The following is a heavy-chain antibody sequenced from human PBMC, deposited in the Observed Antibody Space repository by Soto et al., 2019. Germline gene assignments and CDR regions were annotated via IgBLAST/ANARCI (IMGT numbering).Heavy chain of an antibody. CDR2: FDPEDGET. Sequence: SVKVSCKVSGYTLTELSMHWVRQAPGKGLEWMGGFDPEDGETIYAQKFQGRVTMTEDTSTDTAYMELSSLRSEDTAVYYCATKGPTYYDFWSGYLTPNYYGMDVWGQGTTVTVSS. V-gene: IGHV1-24*01. J-gene: IGHJ6*02. CDR3: ATKGPTYYDFWSGYLTPNYYGMDV. CDR1: GYTLTELS. D-gene: IGHD3-3*01.